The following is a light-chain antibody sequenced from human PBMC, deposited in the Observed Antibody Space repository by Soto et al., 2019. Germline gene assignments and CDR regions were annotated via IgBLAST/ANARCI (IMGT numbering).Light chain of an antibody. CDR2: GAS. V-gene: IGKV3-20*01. CDR3: QQFVSSPIT. J-gene: IGKJ4*01. CDR1: QSVSSGY. Sequence: EIVLTQSPGTLSLSPGERATLSCRATQSVSSGYLAWYQHKPGQAPRLLMSGASSRATGIPDRFSGSGSGTDFTLTISRLEPEDFAVYYCQQFVSSPITFGGGTKVEIK.